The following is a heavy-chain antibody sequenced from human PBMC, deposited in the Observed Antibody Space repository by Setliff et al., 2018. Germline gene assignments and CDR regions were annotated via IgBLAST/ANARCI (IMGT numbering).Heavy chain of an antibody. CDR2: ISDSSFHI. D-gene: IGHD5-12*01. V-gene: IGHV3-21*01. Sequence: GGSLRLSCAASGFPFRIYSMHWVRQAPGKGLEWVSSISDSSFHIYYRDSVKGRFTISRDSAKNSLYLQMNSLRADDTAVYYCARSEANGGHDPFDIWGQGTMVTVSS. CDR1: GFPFRIYS. CDR3: ARSEANGGHDPFDI. J-gene: IGHJ3*02.